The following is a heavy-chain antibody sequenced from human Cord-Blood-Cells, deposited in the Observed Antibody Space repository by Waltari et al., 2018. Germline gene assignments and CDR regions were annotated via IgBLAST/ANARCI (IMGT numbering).Heavy chain of an antibody. Sequence: QVQLQESGPGLVKPSQTLSLTCTVSGGSISSGGYYWSWIRQHPGKGLEWIGYIYYSGSTYNTPSLKGRVTITVDTAKNQFALKRSSVTAADTAVYYCARGGAYRNPSSISYWYFDLWGRGALVTVSS. V-gene: IGHV4-31*03. CDR1: GGSISSGGYY. CDR3: ARGGAYRNPSSISYWYFDL. CDR2: IYYSGST. J-gene: IGHJ2*01. D-gene: IGHD3-3*02.